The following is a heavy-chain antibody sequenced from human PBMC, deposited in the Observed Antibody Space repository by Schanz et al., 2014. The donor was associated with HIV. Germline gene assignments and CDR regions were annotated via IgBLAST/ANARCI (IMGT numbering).Heavy chain of an antibody. Sequence: QVQLVQSGAEVKKPGSSVKVSCKASGGTFMTYAISWVRQAPGQGLEWMGWISAYNGNTNYAQKLQGRVTMTTDTSTTPAYMDLRSLRSDDTAVYHCARRESDGALDGRGPGTTVIVSS. CDR2: ISAYNGNT. V-gene: IGHV1-18*01. CDR3: ARRESDGALDG. J-gene: IGHJ6*02. D-gene: IGHD2-21*02. CDR1: GGTFMTYA.